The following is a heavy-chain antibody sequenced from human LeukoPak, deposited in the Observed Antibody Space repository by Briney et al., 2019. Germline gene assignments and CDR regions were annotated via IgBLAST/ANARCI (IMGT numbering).Heavy chain of an antibody. Sequence: ASVKASCKVSGYTLTELSMHWVRQAPGKGLEWMGGFDPEDGETIYAQKFQGRVTMTEDTSTDTAYMELSSLRSEDTAVYYCATAKPGDIVVVPAAMPFDYWGQGTLVTVSS. CDR2: FDPEDGET. CDR3: ATAKPGDIVVVPAAMPFDY. V-gene: IGHV1-24*01. J-gene: IGHJ4*02. D-gene: IGHD2-2*01. CDR1: GYTLTELS.